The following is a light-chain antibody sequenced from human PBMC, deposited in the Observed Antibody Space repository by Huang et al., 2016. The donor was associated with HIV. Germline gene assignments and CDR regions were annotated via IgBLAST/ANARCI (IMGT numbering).Light chain of an antibody. Sequence: DIVLTQSPDFPSVTPKEKVTITCRASQSIGNSLHWYHQKPGHAPSLLIKYASQSISGVPSRFSGSGFGTDFTLTINSLESEDAATYYCHQSRSLPYTFGQGTRLEIK. CDR3: HQSRSLPYT. V-gene: IGKV6-21*02. CDR2: YAS. J-gene: IGKJ2*01. CDR1: QSIGNS.